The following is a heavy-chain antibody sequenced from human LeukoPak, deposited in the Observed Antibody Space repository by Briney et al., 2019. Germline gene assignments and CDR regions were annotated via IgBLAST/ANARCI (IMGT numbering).Heavy chain of an antibody. V-gene: IGHV1-69*04. D-gene: IGHD4-23*01. J-gene: IGHJ5*02. CDR3: ARDGTTVVIKSWFDP. Sequence: GASVKVSCKASGGTFSSYAISWVRQAHGQGLEWMGRIIPILGIANYAQKFQGRVTITADKSTSTAYMELSSLRSEDTAVYYCARDGTTVVIKSWFDPWGQGTLVTVSS. CDR1: GGTFSSYA. CDR2: IIPILGIA.